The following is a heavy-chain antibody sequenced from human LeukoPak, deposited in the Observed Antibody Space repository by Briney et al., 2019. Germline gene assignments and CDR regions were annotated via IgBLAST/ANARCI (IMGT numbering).Heavy chain of an antibody. J-gene: IGHJ5*02. D-gene: IGHD6-13*01. V-gene: IGHV4-4*07. Sequence: SETLSLTCTVSGGSISSYYWSWIRQPAGKGLEWIGRIYTSGSTNYNPSLKSRVTMSVDTSKNQFSLKLSSVTAADTAVYYCARDLVAAAGTWVLGKWFDPWGQGTLVTVSS. CDR1: GGSISSYY. CDR2: IYTSGST. CDR3: ARDLVAAAGTWVLGKWFDP.